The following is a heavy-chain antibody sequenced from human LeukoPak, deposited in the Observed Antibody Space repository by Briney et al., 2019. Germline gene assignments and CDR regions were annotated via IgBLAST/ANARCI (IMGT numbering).Heavy chain of an antibody. CDR1: DGSIRTHF. J-gene: IGHJ5*02. Sequence: PSETLSLTCTVSDGSIRTHFWSWIRQPPGKGLEWIGYIFHSGSTNHNPSLKSRVTFSIDTSKNQFSLKLSSVTAADTAVYYCAREGTAGTNLNWFDPWGQGTLVTVSS. CDR2: IFHSGST. D-gene: IGHD1-1*01. V-gene: IGHV4-59*11. CDR3: AREGTAGTNLNWFDP.